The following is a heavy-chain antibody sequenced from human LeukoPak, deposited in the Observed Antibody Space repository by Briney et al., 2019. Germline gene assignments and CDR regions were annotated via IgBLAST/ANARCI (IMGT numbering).Heavy chain of an antibody. J-gene: IGHJ4*02. D-gene: IGHD3-16*02. CDR3: ARGYYDYVWGSYRLFDY. Sequence: PGGSLRLSCGASGFTFSSYWMGWVRQAPGKGLEWVANIKQDGSEKYYVDSVKGRFTISRDNAKNSLYLQVNSLRAEDTAVYYCARGYYDYVWGSYRLFDYWGQGTLVTVSS. CDR1: GFTFSSYW. CDR2: IKQDGSEK. V-gene: IGHV3-7*01.